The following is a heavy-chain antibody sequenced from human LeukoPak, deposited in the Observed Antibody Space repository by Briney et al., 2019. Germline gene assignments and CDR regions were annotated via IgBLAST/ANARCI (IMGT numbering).Heavy chain of an antibody. CDR2: ITSSSTYI. Sequence: GGSLRLSCAASGFTFSSYSMIWVRQAPGKGLEWVSSITSSSTYIYYADSVKGRFTISRDNAKNSLYLQMNSLRAEDTAVYYCARDLMYVGSYYPPHWGQGTLVTVSS. D-gene: IGHD1-26*01. CDR1: GFTFSSYS. J-gene: IGHJ4*02. CDR3: ARDLMYVGSYYPPH. V-gene: IGHV3-21*01.